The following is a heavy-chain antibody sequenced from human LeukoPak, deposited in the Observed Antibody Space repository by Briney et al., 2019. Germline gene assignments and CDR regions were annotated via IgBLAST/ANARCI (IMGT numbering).Heavy chain of an antibody. CDR2: ISGSGGST. D-gene: IGHD3-22*01. V-gene: IGHV3-23*01. Sequence: GGSLRLPCAASGFTFSSYAMSWVRQAPGKGLEWVSAISGSGGSTYYADSVKGRFTISRDNSKNTLYLQMNSLRAEDTAVYYCATGDDSSGYYYAPTFDYWGQGTLVTVSS. J-gene: IGHJ4*02. CDR3: ATGDDSSGYYYAPTFDY. CDR1: GFTFSSYA.